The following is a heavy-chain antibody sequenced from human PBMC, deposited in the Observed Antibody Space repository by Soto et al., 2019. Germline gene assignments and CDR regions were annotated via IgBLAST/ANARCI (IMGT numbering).Heavy chain of an antibody. V-gene: IGHV4-31*03. CDR1: GGSISSGGYY. D-gene: IGHD3-10*01. Sequence: PSETLSLTCTVSGGSISSGGYYWSWIRQHPGKGLEWIGYIYYIGSIYYNPSLKSRVTISVDTSKNQFSLKLSSVTAADTAVYYCARDFRFRGFYGMDVWGQGTTVTVSS. CDR2: IYYIGSI. CDR3: ARDFRFRGFYGMDV. J-gene: IGHJ6*02.